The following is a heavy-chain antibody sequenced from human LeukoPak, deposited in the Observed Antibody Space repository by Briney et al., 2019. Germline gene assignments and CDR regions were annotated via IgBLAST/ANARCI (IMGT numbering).Heavy chain of an antibody. D-gene: IGHD3-22*01. J-gene: IGHJ4*02. CDR1: GFTFSSYS. Sequence: GGSLRLSCAAPGFTFSSYSMNWVRQAPGKGLEWVSSISSSSSYIYYADSVKGRFTISRDNAKNSLYLQMNSLRAEDTALYYCAKDHYYDSSGSPDYWGQGTLVTVSS. V-gene: IGHV3-21*04. CDR2: ISSSSSYI. CDR3: AKDHYYDSSGSPDY.